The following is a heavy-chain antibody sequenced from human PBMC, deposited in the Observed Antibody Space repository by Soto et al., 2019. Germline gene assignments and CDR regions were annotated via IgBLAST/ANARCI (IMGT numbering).Heavy chain of an antibody. J-gene: IGHJ6*03. CDR2: INHSGST. CDR3: ARGEYSYYYYYYMDV. CDR1: GGSFSGYY. D-gene: IGHD5-18*01. Sequence: SASLSLTCAVDGGSFSGYYWSWIRPPPGKGLEWIGEINHSGSTNYNPSLKSRVTISVDTSKNQFSLKLGSVTAADTALYYCARGEYSYYYYYYMDVWGKGTTVTVCS. V-gene: IGHV4-34*01.